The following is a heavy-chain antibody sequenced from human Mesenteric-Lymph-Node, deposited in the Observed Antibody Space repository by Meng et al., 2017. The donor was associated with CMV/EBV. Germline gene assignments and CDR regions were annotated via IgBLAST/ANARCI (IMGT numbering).Heavy chain of an antibody. CDR2: ISYDGNKK. CDR1: GITFSSYV. D-gene: IGHD2-2*01. V-gene: IGHV3-30-3*01. Sequence: GGSLRLSCVASGITFSSYVIHWVRQAPGKGLEWVAVISYDGNKKNYADSVKGRFTISRDDSKNTVSLQMNSLRPEDTAIYFCANGYCSSTSCYRVGYYFDSWGQGTLVTVSS. CDR3: ANGYCSSTSCYRVGYYFDS. J-gene: IGHJ4*02.